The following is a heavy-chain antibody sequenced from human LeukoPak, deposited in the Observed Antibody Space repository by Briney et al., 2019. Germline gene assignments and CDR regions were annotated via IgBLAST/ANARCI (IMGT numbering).Heavy chain of an antibody. CDR1: GFTLGSHD. D-gene: IGHD5-18*01. Sequence: TGGSLRLYCTASGFTLGSHDMHWVRQTTGEGLEWVAAISSGFHTFYAASVKGRCTVSRDEAKNSLYIQMYSLRAGDTALYYCVREARGYHYTYFDYWGQGTLVTVSS. V-gene: IGHV3-13*01. J-gene: IGHJ4*02. CDR3: VREARGYHYTYFDY. CDR2: ISSGFHT.